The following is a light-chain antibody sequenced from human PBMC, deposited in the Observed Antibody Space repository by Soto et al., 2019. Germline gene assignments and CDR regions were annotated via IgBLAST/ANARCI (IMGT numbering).Light chain of an antibody. J-gene: IGLJ2*01. CDR1: SGHSSYS. CDR2: LNSDGSH. V-gene: IGLV4-69*01. Sequence: QSVLTQSPSASASLGASVKVTCTLSSGHSSYSIAWHQQQPEKGPRYLMRLNSDGSHTKGDGIPDRFSGSSSGAERYLIISSLQSEDEADYYCQTWGTDTVIFGGGTKLTVL. CDR3: QTWGTDTVI.